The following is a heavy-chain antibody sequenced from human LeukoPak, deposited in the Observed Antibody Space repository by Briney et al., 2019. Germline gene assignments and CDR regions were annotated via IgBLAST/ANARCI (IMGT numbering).Heavy chain of an antibody. CDR2: ISGSGST. CDR3: AKPTNYYDNSGYFYVGGGDWFFDL. Sequence: GGFLRLSCVVSGLSLSTYGMSWVRRAPGKGLEWVSSISGSGSTYYEDSMKGRFTISRDDSNNTLFLQMNGLRAEDTAIYYCAKPTNYYDNSGYFYVGGGDWFFDLWGRGTLVIVSA. CDR1: GLSLSTYG. J-gene: IGHJ2*01. V-gene: IGHV3-23*01. D-gene: IGHD3-22*01.